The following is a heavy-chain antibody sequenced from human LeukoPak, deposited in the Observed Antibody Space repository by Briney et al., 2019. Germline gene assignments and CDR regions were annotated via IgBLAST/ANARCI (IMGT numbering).Heavy chain of an antibody. D-gene: IGHD4-17*01. CDR3: ARARWTSTVTTYYLDF. V-gene: IGHV1-3*01. J-gene: IGHJ4*02. CDR2: INAGNGKT. Sequence: GASLKVSCKASGYIFTDYAIQWVRQAPGQGLEWRGCINAGNGKTKYSQKFQGRVTITRDTSASTAYMELSGLRSDDTAVYYCARARWTSTVTTYYLDFWGQGTLVTVSS. CDR1: GYIFTDYA.